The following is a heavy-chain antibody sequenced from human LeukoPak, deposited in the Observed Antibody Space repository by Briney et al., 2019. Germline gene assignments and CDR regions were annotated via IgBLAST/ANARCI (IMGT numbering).Heavy chain of an antibody. CDR1: GGSINSHY. V-gene: IGHV4-59*08. Sequence: SETLSLTCAVSGGSINSHYWGWIRQPPGKGLQWIGDIYYTGKINYNPSLKSRVTITLDTSKDHLSLNLTAVLAADTAIYYCVRRDTGWNYFDYWGQGILVTVSS. CDR2: IYYTGKI. CDR3: VRRDTGWNYFDY. D-gene: IGHD6-19*01. J-gene: IGHJ4*02.